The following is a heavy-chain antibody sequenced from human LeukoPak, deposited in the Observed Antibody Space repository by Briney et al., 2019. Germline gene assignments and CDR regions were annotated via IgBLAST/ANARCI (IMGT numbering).Heavy chain of an antibody. CDR1: GFTFSSYW. J-gene: IGHJ4*02. CDR3: ARGEVSSSWSIDY. D-gene: IGHD6-13*01. Sequence: GGSLRLSCAASGFTFSSYWMTWVRQAPGKGLEWVANIKQDGSEKYYVDSVKGRFTISRDNAKNSLYLQMNSLRAEDTAVYYCARGEVSSSWSIDYWGQGTLVTVSS. V-gene: IGHV3-7*01. CDR2: IKQDGSEK.